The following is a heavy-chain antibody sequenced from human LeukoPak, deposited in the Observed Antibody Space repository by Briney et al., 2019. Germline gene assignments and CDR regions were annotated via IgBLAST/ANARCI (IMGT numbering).Heavy chain of an antibody. CDR1: GYLFINYG. D-gene: IGHD6-13*01. CDR3: ARTSGVSVAGSPYYFDF. J-gene: IGHJ4*02. CDR2: ISPYSGNT. V-gene: IGHV1-18*01. Sequence: ASVKVSCKASGYLFINYGITWLRQAPGQGLECMGWISPYSGNTDYAQKLQGRVTMSTDRSTTTAYMELRSLGFDDTAVYYCARTSGVSVAGSPYYFDFWGQGTLITVSS.